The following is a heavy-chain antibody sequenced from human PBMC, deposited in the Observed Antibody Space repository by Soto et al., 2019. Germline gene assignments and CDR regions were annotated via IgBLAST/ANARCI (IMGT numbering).Heavy chain of an antibody. V-gene: IGHV1-69*13. J-gene: IGHJ6*02. D-gene: IGHD2-15*01. CDR3: ARLYCSGGSCYFFNV. CDR1: GGTFSSYA. Sequence: SVKVSCKASGGTFSSYAISWVRQAPGQGLEWMGGIIPIFGTANYAQKFQGRVTITADESTSTAYMELSSLRSEDTAVYYCARLYCSGGSCYFFNVWGQGTTVTVSS. CDR2: IIPIFGTA.